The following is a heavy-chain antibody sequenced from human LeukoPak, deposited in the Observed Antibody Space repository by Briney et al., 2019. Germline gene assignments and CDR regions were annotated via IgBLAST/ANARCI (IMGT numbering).Heavy chain of an antibody. CDR3: AREGGDFGAFDV. D-gene: IGHD3-10*01. Sequence: GGSLRLSCAASGLYFDSHAMHWVRQAPGKGLEWVAYISYTGGNEYYADPVKGRFTISRGNSKNTLYLQMNSLRTEDTAVYFCAREGGDFGAFDVWGQGTMVTVSS. CDR2: ISYTGGNE. V-gene: IGHV3-30*04. J-gene: IGHJ3*01. CDR1: GLYFDSHA.